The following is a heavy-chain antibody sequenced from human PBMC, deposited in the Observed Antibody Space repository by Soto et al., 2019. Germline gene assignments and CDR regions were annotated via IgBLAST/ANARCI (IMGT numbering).Heavy chain of an antibody. CDR2: ISAYNGNT. Sequence: GASVKASCKASGYTFTSYGISWVRQAPGQGLEWMGWISAYNGNTNYAQKLQGRVTMTTDTSTSTAYMELRSLRSDDTAVYYCATHYYDSSGYPYYFDYWGQGTLVTVSS. CDR1: GYTFTSYG. J-gene: IGHJ4*02. CDR3: ATHYYDSSGYPYYFDY. D-gene: IGHD3-22*01. V-gene: IGHV1-18*01.